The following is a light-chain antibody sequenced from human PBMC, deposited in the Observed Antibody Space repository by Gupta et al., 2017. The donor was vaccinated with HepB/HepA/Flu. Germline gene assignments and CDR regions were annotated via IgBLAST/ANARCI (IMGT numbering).Light chain of an antibody. V-gene: IGLV1-36*01. J-gene: IGLJ2*01. CDR1: SSNIGNNA. CDR3: AAGDDIRNGVV. Sequence: SVLTQPPSVSEAPRQRVTISCSGSSSNIGNNAVTWYQQLPGKAPKLLIYYDDLLPSGVSDRFSGSKSGTSAALAISGLQSEDEADYYCAAGDDIRNGVVFGGGTKLTVL. CDR2: YDD.